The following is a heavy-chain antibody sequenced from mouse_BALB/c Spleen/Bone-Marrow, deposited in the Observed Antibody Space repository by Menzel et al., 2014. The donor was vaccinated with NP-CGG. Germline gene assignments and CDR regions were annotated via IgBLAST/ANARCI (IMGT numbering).Heavy chain of an antibody. Sequence: LVESGAELVKPGTSVKLSCKASGYTFTSYYIYWVKQRPGQGLKWIGEINPSNGGTNFNEKFKSKATLTVDKSSSTAYMQLSSPTSEDSAVYYCTRQYGNYYAMDYWGQGTSVTVSS. CDR2: INPSNGGT. D-gene: IGHD2-10*02. J-gene: IGHJ4*01. CDR3: TRQYGNYYAMDY. CDR1: GYTFTSYY. V-gene: IGHV1S81*02.